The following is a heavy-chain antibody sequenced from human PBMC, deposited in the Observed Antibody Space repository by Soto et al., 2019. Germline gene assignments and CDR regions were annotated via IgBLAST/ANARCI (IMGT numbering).Heavy chain of an antibody. Sequence: PGGSLRLSCAASGFTVSSNHMSWVRQAPGKGLEWVSVIYSGGSTYYADSVKGRFTISRDNSKNTLYLQMNSLRAEDTAVYYCARTKGVQDYYGMDVWGQGTTVTVSS. CDR2: IYSGGST. CDR3: ARTKGVQDYYGMDV. D-gene: IGHD1-1*01. J-gene: IGHJ6*02. V-gene: IGHV3-53*01. CDR1: GFTVSSNH.